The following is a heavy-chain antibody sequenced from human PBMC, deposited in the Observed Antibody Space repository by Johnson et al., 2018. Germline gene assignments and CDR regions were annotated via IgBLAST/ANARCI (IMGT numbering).Heavy chain of an antibody. Sequence: VQLVESGGGLAQPGGSLRLSCAGSGFTFSSHAMHWVRQAPGKGLEWVSGISGSGAGTFYADSVKGRFTISRDNSKNTLYLQMNSLRVEDTAVFYCAKSQRGIAVRLATYVRRWGQGTLVTVSS. V-gene: IGHV3-23*04. CDR3: AKSQRGIAVRLATYVRR. CDR2: ISGSGAGT. J-gene: IGHJ1*01. D-gene: IGHD6-19*01. CDR1: GFTFSSHA.